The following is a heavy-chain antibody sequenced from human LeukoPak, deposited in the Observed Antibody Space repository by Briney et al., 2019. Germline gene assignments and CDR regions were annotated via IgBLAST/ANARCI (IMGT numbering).Heavy chain of an antibody. CDR2: IYYSGTT. Sequence: KSSETLSLTCSVSRGSISSSNYYWGWIRQPPGKGLEWIGNIYYSGTTYYNPSLPSLKSRVTILVDTSKNQFSLKLRSVTAADTAVYYCAGLRKRGGAFDIWGQGTMVTVSS. V-gene: IGHV4-39*07. CDR1: RGSISSSNYY. CDR3: AGLRKRGGAFDI. J-gene: IGHJ3*02.